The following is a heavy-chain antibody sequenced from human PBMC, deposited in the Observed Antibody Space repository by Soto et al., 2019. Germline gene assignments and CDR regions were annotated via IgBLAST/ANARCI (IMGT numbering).Heavy chain of an antibody. Sequence: EVQLVESGGGLVKPGGSLRLSCAASGFTFSSYSMNWVRQAPGKGLEWVSSISSSSSYIYYADSVKGRFTISRDNAKNSLYLQMNSLRAEDTAVYYCAREVVGAPVGDYWGQGTLVTVSS. CDR3: AREVVGAPVGDY. CDR2: ISSSSSYI. J-gene: IGHJ4*02. CDR1: GFTFSSYS. V-gene: IGHV3-21*01. D-gene: IGHD2-15*01.